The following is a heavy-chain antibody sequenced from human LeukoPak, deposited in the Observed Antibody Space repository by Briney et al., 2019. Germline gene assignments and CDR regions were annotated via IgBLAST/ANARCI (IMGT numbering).Heavy chain of an antibody. CDR3: AKDMGYVNRAPFDY. J-gene: IGHJ4*02. V-gene: IGHV3-23*01. CDR1: GFTFSSYA. D-gene: IGHD3-16*01. Sequence: GGSLRLSCAASGFTFSSYAMSWVRQAPGKGLEWVSAISGSGGSTYYADSVKGRFTISRDNSKNTLYLQMNSLRAEDAAVYYCAKDMGYVNRAPFDYWGQGTLVTVSS. CDR2: ISGSGGST.